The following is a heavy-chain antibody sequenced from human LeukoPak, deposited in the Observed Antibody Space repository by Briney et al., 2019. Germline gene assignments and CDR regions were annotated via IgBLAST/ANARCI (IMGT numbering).Heavy chain of an antibody. J-gene: IGHJ4*02. CDR2: IYSGGST. V-gene: IGHV3-53*01. CDR1: GFTFSSNY. Sequence: GGSLRLSCAASGFTFSSNYMSWVRQAPGKGLEGVSVIYSGGSTYYTDSVKGRFTISRDNSKNTLYLQMNSLRAEDTAVYYCARASLAYDSSPFDYWGQGTLVTVSS. D-gene: IGHD3-22*01. CDR3: ARASLAYDSSPFDY.